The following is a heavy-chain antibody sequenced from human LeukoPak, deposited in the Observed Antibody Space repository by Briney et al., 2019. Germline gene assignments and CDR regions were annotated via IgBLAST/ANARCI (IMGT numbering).Heavy chain of an antibody. D-gene: IGHD1-26*01. Sequence: SETLSLTCTVSGGSISSYYWSWIRQPAGKGLEWIGRIYTSGSTNYNPSLKSRITMSVDTSKNQFSLKLSSVTAADTAVYYCAANSGSYLDSYYYYYYMDVWGKGTTVTVSS. V-gene: IGHV4-4*07. CDR1: GGSISSYY. CDR2: IYTSGST. CDR3: AANSGSYLDSYYYYYYMDV. J-gene: IGHJ6*03.